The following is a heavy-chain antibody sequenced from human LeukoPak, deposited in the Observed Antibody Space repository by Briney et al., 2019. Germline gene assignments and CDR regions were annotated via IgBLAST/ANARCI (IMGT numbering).Heavy chain of an antibody. Sequence: GGSLRLSCAASRFMFSNYWMRWVRQAPGKGLVWVSRINGDATSTSYVDSVKGRFTISRDNAKNTLYLQMNSLRAEDTAVYYCARVGSSSRPFDYWGQGTLVTVSS. D-gene: IGHD6-13*01. CDR1: RFMFSNYW. CDR3: ARVGSSSRPFDY. V-gene: IGHV3-74*01. J-gene: IGHJ4*02. CDR2: INGDATST.